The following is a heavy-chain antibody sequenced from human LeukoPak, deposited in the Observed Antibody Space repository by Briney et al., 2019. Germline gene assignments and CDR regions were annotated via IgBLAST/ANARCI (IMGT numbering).Heavy chain of an antibody. V-gene: IGHV3-30*04. CDR1: GFTFSSYA. D-gene: IGHD6-13*01. J-gene: IGHJ4*02. CDR2: ISYDGSNK. CDR3: ARLAGIAAAGTLSYFDY. Sequence: GRSLRLSCAPSGFTFSSYAMQWVRQAPGKGRVWVAVISYDGSNKYYADSVKGRFTISRDNSKDTLYLQMNSLRAEDTAVYYCARLAGIAAAGTLSYFDYWGQGTLVTVSS.